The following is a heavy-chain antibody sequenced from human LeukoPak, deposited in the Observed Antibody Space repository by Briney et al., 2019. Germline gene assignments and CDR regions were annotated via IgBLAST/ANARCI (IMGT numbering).Heavy chain of an antibody. CDR1: GFTFSGYA. V-gene: IGHV3-64D*06. Sequence: PGGSLRLSCSASGFTFSGYAMHWVRQAPGKGLEYVSGIPSNGGTTYYADSVKGRFTIYRDNSKNTLYLQMSSLRAEDTAVYFCVRDRVVVPATFECWGQGTLVTVSS. CDR3: VRDRVVVPATFEC. D-gene: IGHD2-21*02. J-gene: IGHJ4*02. CDR2: IPSNGGTT.